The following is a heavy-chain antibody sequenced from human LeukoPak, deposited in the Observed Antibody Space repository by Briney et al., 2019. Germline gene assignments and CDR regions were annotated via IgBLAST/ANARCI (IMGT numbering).Heavy chain of an antibody. CDR2: INPNSGGT. D-gene: IGHD3-10*02. V-gene: IGHV1-2*02. CDR1: GYTFTGYY. Sequence: GASVKVSCKASGYTFTGYYMHWVRQAPGQGLEWMGWINPNSGGTNYAQKFQGRVTMTTDTSTSTAYMELRSLRSDDTAVYYCARGLLAYRVRGVIITEGLGYWGQGTLVTVSS. CDR3: ARGLLAYRVRGVIITEGLGY. J-gene: IGHJ4*02.